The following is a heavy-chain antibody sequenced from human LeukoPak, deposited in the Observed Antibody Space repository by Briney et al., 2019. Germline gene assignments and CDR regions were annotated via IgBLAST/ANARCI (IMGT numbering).Heavy chain of an antibody. V-gene: IGHV4-59*01. Sequence: SETLSLTRTVSSASISTYYWSWIRQPPGKGLEWIGYIYHSGPSNYNPSLKSRVAMSVDTSKSQFSLSLTSVTTADTAVYYCAKAAKFYYGSQTYYYFDYWGQGILVTVSS. CDR2: IYHSGPS. D-gene: IGHD3-10*01. CDR3: AKAAKFYYGSQTYYYFDY. CDR1: SASISTYY. J-gene: IGHJ4*02.